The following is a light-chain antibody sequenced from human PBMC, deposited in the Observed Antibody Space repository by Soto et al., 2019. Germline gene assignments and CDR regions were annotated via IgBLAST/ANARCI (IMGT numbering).Light chain of an antibody. CDR2: LGS. CDR3: MQALQTPT. V-gene: IGKV2-28*01. Sequence: DLVMTQSPLSLPVTPGEPASISCRSSQSLLHSNGYNYLDWYLQKPGQSTQLLIYLGSNRASGVPDRFSGSGSGTDFTLKISRVEAEDVGVYYCMQALQTPTFGGGTKVEIK. CDR1: QSLLHSNGYNY. J-gene: IGKJ4*01.